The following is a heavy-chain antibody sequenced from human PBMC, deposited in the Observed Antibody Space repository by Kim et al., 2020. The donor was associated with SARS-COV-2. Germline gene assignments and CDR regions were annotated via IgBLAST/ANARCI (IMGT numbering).Heavy chain of an antibody. Sequence: GGSLRLSCVASGFTFRSYAMTWVRQAPGKGLEWVSAINDDGDHTYYTDSARGRFTISRDNSKNTVFLQLNSLGAEDTALYSCAKRNRITRYGYDAFDIWGQGTMVSVSS. D-gene: IGHD3-10*01. CDR2: INDDGDHT. J-gene: IGHJ3*02. V-gene: IGHV3-23*01. CDR1: GFTFRSYA. CDR3: AKRNRITRYGYDAFDI.